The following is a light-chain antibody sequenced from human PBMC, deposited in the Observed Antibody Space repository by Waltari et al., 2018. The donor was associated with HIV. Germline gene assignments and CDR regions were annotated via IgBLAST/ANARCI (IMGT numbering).Light chain of an antibody. V-gene: IGLV2-8*01. J-gene: IGLJ2*01. CDR2: EVS. Sequence: QSALTQPPPAPGSPGQSVTIFCSGTSCGVGGYNYVLWYQQHPGKAPKLLIAEVSKRPSGVPDRFSGSKSGNTASLTVSGLQAEDEADYYCSSYAGSINVLFGGGTKLAVL. CDR1: SCGVGGYNY. CDR3: SSYAGSINVL.